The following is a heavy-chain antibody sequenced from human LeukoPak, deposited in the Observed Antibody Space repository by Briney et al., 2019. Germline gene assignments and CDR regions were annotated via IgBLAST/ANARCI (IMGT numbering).Heavy chain of an antibody. V-gene: IGHV1-8*01. CDR1: GYTFTSYD. CDR3: ARVLNWGSSMDY. CDR2: MNPNSGNT. D-gene: IGHD7-27*01. Sequence: GASVKVSCKASGYTFTSYDINWVRQATGQGLEWMGWMNPNSGNTGYAQKFQGRVTMTRNTSISTAYMELSSLRAEDMAVYYCARVLNWGSSMDYWGQGTLVTVSS. J-gene: IGHJ4*02.